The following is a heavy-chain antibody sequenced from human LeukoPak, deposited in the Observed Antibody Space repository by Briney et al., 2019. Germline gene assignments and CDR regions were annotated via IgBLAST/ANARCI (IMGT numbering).Heavy chain of an antibody. D-gene: IGHD3-22*01. V-gene: IGHV4-59*01. CDR2: IYYSGST. Sequence: PSETLSLTCTVSGGSISSYYWSWIRQPPGKGLEWIGYIYYSGSTNYNPSLKSRVTISVDTCKNQFSLKLSSVTAADTAVYYCARGAYYYDSSGYYYGRYFDLWGRGTLVTVSS. J-gene: IGHJ2*01. CDR1: GGSISSYY. CDR3: ARGAYYYDSSGYYYGRYFDL.